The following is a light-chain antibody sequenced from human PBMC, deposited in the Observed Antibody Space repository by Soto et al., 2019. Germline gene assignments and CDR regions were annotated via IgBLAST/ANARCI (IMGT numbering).Light chain of an antibody. J-gene: IGKJ2*01. Sequence: EIVMTQSPATLSVSPGERATVSCRASQSVSSNLAWYQQKPGQAPRLLIYGASTRATGIPARFSGSGSGTEFTLTIGSLQFEDFAVYYCQRYNNWPRTFGQGTKLEIK. CDR1: QSVSSN. CDR3: QRYNNWPRT. V-gene: IGKV3-15*01. CDR2: GAS.